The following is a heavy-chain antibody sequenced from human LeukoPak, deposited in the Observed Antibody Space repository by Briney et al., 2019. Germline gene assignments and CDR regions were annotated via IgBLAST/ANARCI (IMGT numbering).Heavy chain of an antibody. CDR2: INPSGGST. Sequence: ASVKGSCKASGYTFTSYYMHWVGQAPGQGLGWMGIINPSGGSTSYAQKFQGRVTMTRDTSTSTVYMELSSLRSEDTAVYYCARASSGGDYVWYFDYWGQGTLVTVSS. D-gene: IGHD4-17*01. CDR1: GYTFTSYY. J-gene: IGHJ4*02. V-gene: IGHV1-46*01. CDR3: ARASSGGDYVWYFDY.